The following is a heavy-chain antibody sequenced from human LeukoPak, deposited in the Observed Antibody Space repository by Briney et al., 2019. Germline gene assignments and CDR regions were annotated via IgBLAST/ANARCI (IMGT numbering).Heavy chain of an antibody. J-gene: IGHJ3*02. CDR2: ISNNGGYT. V-gene: IGHV3-23*01. D-gene: IGHD3-22*01. Sequence: GGSLRLSCAASGFTFSSSAMSWVRQAPGKGLEWVSAISNNGGYTYYADSVQGRFTISRDNSKSTLCLQMNSLRAEDTAVYYCARGGRGSAAVVAPRSFDIWGQGTMVTVSS. CDR1: GFTFSSSA. CDR3: ARGGRGSAAVVAPRSFDI.